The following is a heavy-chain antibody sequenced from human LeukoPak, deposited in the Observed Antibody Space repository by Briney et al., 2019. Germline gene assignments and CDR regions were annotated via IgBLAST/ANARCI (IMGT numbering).Heavy chain of an antibody. CDR3: ARDLCPSRGGDCYSDY. CDR1: GYTFTSYY. V-gene: IGHV1-46*01. CDR2: INPSGGST. J-gene: IGHJ4*02. Sequence: GASVKVSCKASGYTFTSYYMHWVRQAPGQGLEWMGIINPSGGSTSYAQKFQGRVTMTRDMSTSTVYMELSSLRSEDTAVYYCARDLCPSRGGDCYSDYWGQGTLVTVSS. D-gene: IGHD2-21*02.